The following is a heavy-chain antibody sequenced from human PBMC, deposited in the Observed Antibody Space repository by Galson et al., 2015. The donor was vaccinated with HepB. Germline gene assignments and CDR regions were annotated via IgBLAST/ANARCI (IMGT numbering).Heavy chain of an antibody. CDR1: GYTLTELS. Sequence: SVKVSCKVSGYTLTELSMHWVRQAPGKGLEWMGGFDPEDGETIYAQKFQGRVTMTEDTSTDTAYMELSSLRSEDTAVYYCATETKNLRIIDYWGQGTLVTVSS. D-gene: IGHD4-17*01. J-gene: IGHJ4*02. V-gene: IGHV1-24*01. CDR2: FDPEDGET. CDR3: ATETKNLRIIDY.